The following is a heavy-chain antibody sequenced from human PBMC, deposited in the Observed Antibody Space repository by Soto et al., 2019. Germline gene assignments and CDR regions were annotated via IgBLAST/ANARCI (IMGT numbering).Heavy chain of an antibody. J-gene: IGHJ4*02. D-gene: IGHD5-18*01. CDR2: IYYSGST. Sequence: SETLSLPCTVSGGSISSYYWSWIRQPPGKGLEWIGYIYYSGSTNYNPSLKSRVTISVDTSKNQFSLKLSSVTAADTAVYYCASLKRYSYGFSPFDYWGQGTLVTVSS. CDR3: ASLKRYSYGFSPFDY. V-gene: IGHV4-59*01. CDR1: GGSISSYY.